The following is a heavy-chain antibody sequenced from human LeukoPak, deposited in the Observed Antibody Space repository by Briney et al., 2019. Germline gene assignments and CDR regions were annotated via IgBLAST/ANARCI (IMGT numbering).Heavy chain of an antibody. Sequence: ASVKVSCKASGGTFSSYAISWVRQAPGQGLEWMGGIIPIFGTANYAQKFQGRVTMTEDTSTDTAYMELSSLRSEDTAVYYCAARKLERRAYYYYGMDVWGQGTTVTVSS. CDR1: GGTFSSYA. D-gene: IGHD1-1*01. J-gene: IGHJ6*02. CDR2: IIPIFGTA. CDR3: AARKLERRAYYYYGMDV. V-gene: IGHV1-69*06.